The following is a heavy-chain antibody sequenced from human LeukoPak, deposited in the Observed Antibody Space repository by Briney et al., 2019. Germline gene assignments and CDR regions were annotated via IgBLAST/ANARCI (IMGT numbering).Heavy chain of an antibody. V-gene: IGHV1-2*02. D-gene: IGHD1-26*01. Sequence: ASVKVSCKASGYTFSDYYMHWVRQAPGQGLEWMGWIHRGSGGTKYAQKFQGRVTMTRDPSMRTDYMELRRLTSDDTAVYWCARERETSGPSSLDPWGQGTLVTVSS. J-gene: IGHJ5*02. CDR2: IHRGSGGT. CDR3: ARERETSGPSSLDP. CDR1: GYTFSDYY.